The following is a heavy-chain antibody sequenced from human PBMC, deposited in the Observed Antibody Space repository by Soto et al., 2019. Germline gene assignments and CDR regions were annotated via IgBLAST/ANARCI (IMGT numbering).Heavy chain of an antibody. J-gene: IGHJ1*01. D-gene: IGHD6-19*01. CDR3: AREGSSVAGRAEYFQH. V-gene: IGHV1-69*02. CDR2: IIPILGIA. Sequence: QVQLVQSGAEVKKPGSSVKVSCKASGGTFSSYTISWVRQAPGQGLEWMGRIIPILGIANYAQKFQGRVTITAHNSTSAAYIELTGLRSEDTAVYYCAREGSSVAGRAEYFQHWGQGTLVTVSS. CDR1: GGTFSSYT.